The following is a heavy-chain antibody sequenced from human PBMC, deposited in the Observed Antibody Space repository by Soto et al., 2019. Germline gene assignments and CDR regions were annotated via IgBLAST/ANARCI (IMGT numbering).Heavy chain of an antibody. CDR3: ARYCSSTSCYTARGGFDP. Sequence: PSETLSLTCTVSGGSISSGGYYWSWIRQHPGKGLEWIGYIYYSGSTYYNPSLKSRVTISVDTSKNQFSLKLSSVTAADTAVYYCARYCSSTSCYTARGGFDPWGQGTLVTSPQ. CDR1: GGSISSGGYY. CDR2: IYYSGST. J-gene: IGHJ5*02. D-gene: IGHD2-2*02. V-gene: IGHV4-31*03.